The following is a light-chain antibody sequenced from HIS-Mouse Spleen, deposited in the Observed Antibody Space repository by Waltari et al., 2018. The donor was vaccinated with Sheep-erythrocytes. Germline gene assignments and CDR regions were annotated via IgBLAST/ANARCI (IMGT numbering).Light chain of an antibody. Sequence: QSALTQPRSVSWSPGQSVTISCPGTSSDVWCYNYVSWYQQPPGKAPKFMIYDVSKRHAAIPLRYSGSKFGSTASLTISGLQAEAEVDYYCSSYAGSYNHVFATGTKVTDL. CDR1: SSDVWCYNY. J-gene: IGLJ1*01. CDR2: DVS. V-gene: IGLV2-11*01. CDR3: SSYAGSYNHV.